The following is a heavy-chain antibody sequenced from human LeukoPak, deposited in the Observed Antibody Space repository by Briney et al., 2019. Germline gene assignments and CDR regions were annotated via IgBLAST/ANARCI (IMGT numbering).Heavy chain of an antibody. Sequence: GGSLKISCAASGFTFSNYATSWVRQAPGKGLEWVSGISAYGDSKYYADSVNGRFTISRDNSKNTLYLQMNSLRAEDTAVYYCAKARTDMFSLSWFDYWGQGTLVTVSS. V-gene: IGHV3-23*01. J-gene: IGHJ4*02. CDR2: ISAYGDSK. CDR1: GFTFSNYA. CDR3: AKARTDMFSLSWFDY. D-gene: IGHD3-10*02.